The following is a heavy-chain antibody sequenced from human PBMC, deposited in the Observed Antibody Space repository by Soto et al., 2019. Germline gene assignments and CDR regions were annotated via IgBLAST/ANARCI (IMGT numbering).Heavy chain of an antibody. D-gene: IGHD4-17*01. CDR1: GFSIRNRGVG. V-gene: IGHV2-5*02. Sequence: QITLKESGPTLVKPTQTLTLTCTFSGFSIRNRGVGVGWIRQPPGKALEGLALIYWDDAKRYSPSLKSRLTLTKDTSTIQVVLTMTNMAPVDTAKYYCAHSRLRWGLDYWGQVILVAVSS. CDR3: AHSRLRWGLDY. CDR2: IYWDDAK. J-gene: IGHJ4*02.